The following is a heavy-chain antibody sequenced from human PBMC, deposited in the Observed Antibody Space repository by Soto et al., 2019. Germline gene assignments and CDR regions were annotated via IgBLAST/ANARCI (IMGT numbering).Heavy chain of an antibody. CDR2: ISSSSSYI. CDR3: AREYCSGGSCYSLDYYYYYMDV. D-gene: IGHD2-15*01. Sequence: GGSLRLSCAASGFTFSSYSMNWVRQAPGKGLEWVSSISSSSSYIYYADSVKGRFTISRDNAKNSLYLQMNSLRAEDTAVYYCAREYCSGGSCYSLDYYYYYMDVWGKGTTVTVSS. J-gene: IGHJ6*03. V-gene: IGHV3-21*01. CDR1: GFTFSSYS.